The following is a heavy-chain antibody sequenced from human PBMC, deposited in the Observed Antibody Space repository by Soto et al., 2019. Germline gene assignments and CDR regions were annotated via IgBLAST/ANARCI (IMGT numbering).Heavy chain of an antibody. CDR3: ARSTTVVTRHDAFDI. V-gene: IGHV4-39*02. Sequence: SETLSLTCTVSGGSISSSGYYLFCIRQPPWKGLEWIGSIYYSGSTYYNPSLKSRVTISVDTSKNHFSLKLTSVTAADTAVYYCARSTTVVTRHDAFDIWGQGTMVTVSS. D-gene: IGHD4-17*01. CDR2: IYYSGST. J-gene: IGHJ3*02. CDR1: GGSISSSGYY.